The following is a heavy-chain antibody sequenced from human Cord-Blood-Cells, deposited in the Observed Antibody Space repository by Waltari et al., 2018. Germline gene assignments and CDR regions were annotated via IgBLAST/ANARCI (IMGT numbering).Heavy chain of an antibody. J-gene: IGHJ4*02. CDR2: INHSGST. CDR3: ARADHSNYFDY. CDR1: GGSFSGYY. D-gene: IGHD4-4*01. Sequence: QVQLQQWGAGLLKPSETLSLTCAVYGGSFSGYYWSWIRQPPGKGLEWIGEINHSGSTNYTPSLKSRVTISVDTSKSQFSLKLSSVTAADTAVYYCARADHSNYFDYWGQGTLVTVSS. V-gene: IGHV4-34*01.